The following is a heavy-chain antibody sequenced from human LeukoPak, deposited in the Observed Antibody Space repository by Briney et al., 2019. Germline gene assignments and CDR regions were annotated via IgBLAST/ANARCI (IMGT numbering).Heavy chain of an antibody. CDR1: GYTFTSYA. D-gene: IGHD6-19*01. Sequence: ASVKVSCKASGYTFTSYAMHWVRQAPGQRLEWMGWINAGNGNTKYSQKFQGRVTITRDTSASAAYMELSSLRSEDTAVYYCARGIAVAGRGYWGQGTLVAVSS. V-gene: IGHV1-3*01. CDR3: ARGIAVAGRGY. J-gene: IGHJ4*02. CDR2: INAGNGNT.